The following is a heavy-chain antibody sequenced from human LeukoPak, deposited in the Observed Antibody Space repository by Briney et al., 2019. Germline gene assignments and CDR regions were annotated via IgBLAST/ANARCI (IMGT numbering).Heavy chain of an antibody. CDR3: AELGITMIGGV. D-gene: IGHD3-10*02. J-gene: IGHJ6*04. Sequence: GGSLRLSCAASGFTFSSYSMNRVRQAPGKGLEWVSYISSSGSTIYYADSVKGRFTISRDNAKNSLYLQMNSLRAEDTAVYYCAELGITMIGGVWGKGTTVTISS. V-gene: IGHV3-48*04. CDR1: GFTFSSYS. CDR2: ISSSGSTI.